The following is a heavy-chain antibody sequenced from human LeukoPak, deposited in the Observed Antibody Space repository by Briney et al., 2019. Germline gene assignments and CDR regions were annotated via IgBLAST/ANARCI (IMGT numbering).Heavy chain of an antibody. V-gene: IGHV4-39*07. CDR3: AGTSKWLAFDY. D-gene: IGHD6-19*01. CDR2: IYYSGST. Sequence: TSETLSLTCTVSGGSISSSSYYWGWIRQPPGKGLEWIGSIYYSGSTNYNPSLKSRVTISLGTANNQFSLKLSSVTATDTAVYYCAGTSKWLAFDYWGQGTLVTVSS. CDR1: GGSISSSSYY. J-gene: IGHJ4*02.